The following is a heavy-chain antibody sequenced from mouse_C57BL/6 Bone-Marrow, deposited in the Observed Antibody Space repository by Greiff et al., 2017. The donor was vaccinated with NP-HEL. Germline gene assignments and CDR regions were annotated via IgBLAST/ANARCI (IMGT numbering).Heavy chain of an antibody. Sequence: LVESGPELVKPGASVKISCKASGYAFSSSWMNWVKQRPGKGLEWIGRIYPGDGDTNYNGKFKGKATLTADKSSSTAYMQLSSLTSEDSAVYFCASYDYDGEDFDYWGQGTTLTVSS. CDR2: IYPGDGDT. CDR1: GYAFSSSW. J-gene: IGHJ2*01. CDR3: ASYDYDGEDFDY. D-gene: IGHD2-4*01. V-gene: IGHV1-82*01.